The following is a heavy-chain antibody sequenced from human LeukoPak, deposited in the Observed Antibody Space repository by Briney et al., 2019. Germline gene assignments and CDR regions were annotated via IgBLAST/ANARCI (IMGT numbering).Heavy chain of an antibody. CDR3: TTGEVPYIAAAGTDYYYYYMDV. V-gene: IGHV3-15*01. Sequence: GGCLRLSCAGSGFTFSNAWLSWVRQAPGKGLEWVGRIKSRTDGGTTDYAAPVKGRFTISRDDSKTTLYLQMNSLKTEDTGVYYCTTGEVPYIAAAGTDYYYYYMDVWGKGTTVTVAS. D-gene: IGHD6-13*01. J-gene: IGHJ6*03. CDR1: GFTFSNAW. CDR2: IKSRTDGGTT.